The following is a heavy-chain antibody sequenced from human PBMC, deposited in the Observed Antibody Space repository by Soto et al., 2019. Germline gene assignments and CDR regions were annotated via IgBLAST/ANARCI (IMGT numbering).Heavy chain of an antibody. J-gene: IGHJ6*02. CDR3: TSEGGGGSGSYYYYYGMDV. CDR2: IRSKANSYAT. CDR1: GFTFSGSA. Sequence: AGGSLRLSCAASGFTFSGSAMHWVRQASGKGLEWVGRIRSKANSYATAYAASVKGRFTISRDDSKNTAYLQMNSLKTEDTAVYYCTSEGGGGSGSYYYYYGMDVWGQGTTVTVSS. D-gene: IGHD3-10*01. V-gene: IGHV3-73*01.